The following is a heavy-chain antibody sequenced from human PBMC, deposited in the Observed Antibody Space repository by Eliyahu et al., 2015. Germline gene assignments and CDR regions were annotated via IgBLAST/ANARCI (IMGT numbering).Heavy chain of an antibody. CDR1: GFPFXTYG. V-gene: IGHV3-30*02. CDR3: AKDVKGYSGSPFAY. Sequence: QVQLVESGGGVVQPGGSLRLSCAASGFPFXTYGMHWVRQAPGKGLEWVAFIRHDGSEKYYADSVNGRFTISRDSSKNTLFLQMSSLRAEDTAVYHCAKDVKGYSGSPFAYWGQGTLVTVSS. J-gene: IGHJ4*02. D-gene: IGHD1-26*01. CDR2: IRHDGSEK.